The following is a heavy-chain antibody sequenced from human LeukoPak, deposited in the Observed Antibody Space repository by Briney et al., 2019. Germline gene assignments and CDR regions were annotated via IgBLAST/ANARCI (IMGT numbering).Heavy chain of an antibody. J-gene: IGHJ4*02. Sequence: ASVKVSCKASGYTFTSYGISWVRQAPRQGLEWMGWISAYNGNTNYAQKLQGRVTMTTDTSTSTAYMELRSLRSDDTAVYYCARDRGPVPIAVDGTPLLSYWGQGTLVTVSS. D-gene: IGHD6-19*01. CDR1: GYTFTSYG. V-gene: IGHV1-18*01. CDR3: ARDRGPVPIAVDGTPLLSY. CDR2: ISAYNGNT.